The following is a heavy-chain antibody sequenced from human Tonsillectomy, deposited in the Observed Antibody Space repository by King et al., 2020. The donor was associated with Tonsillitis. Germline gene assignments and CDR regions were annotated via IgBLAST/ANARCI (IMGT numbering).Heavy chain of an antibody. Sequence: QLQESGPGLVKPSQTLSLTCTVSGGSISDSHYFWSWIRHPPGKGLEWIGYTYYSGNTSYYPSPKSRLTISVDTSKNQFPLKLSSVTAADTAGYYCARERDYCSTTSCYFMDYWGQGTLVTVSS. V-gene: IGHV4-31*03. CDR1: GGSISDSHYF. CDR2: TYYSGNT. J-gene: IGHJ4*02. CDR3: ARERDYCSTTSCYFMDY. D-gene: IGHD2-2*01.